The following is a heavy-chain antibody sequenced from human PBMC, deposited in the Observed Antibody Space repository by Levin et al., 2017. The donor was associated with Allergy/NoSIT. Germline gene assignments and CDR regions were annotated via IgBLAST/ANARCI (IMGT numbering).Heavy chain of an antibody. Sequence: GGSLRLSCAASGFTFSGSAMHWVRQAPGKGLEWVGRIRSKANSYATAYAASVKGRFTISRGDTKNTSYLQMNGMKTEATAVYYCTRPYGHGDAFDIWGQGTLVTVSS. CDR1: GFTFSGSA. D-gene: IGHD3-10*01. CDR3: TRPYGHGDAFDI. J-gene: IGHJ3*02. V-gene: IGHV3-73*01. CDR2: IRSKANSYAT.